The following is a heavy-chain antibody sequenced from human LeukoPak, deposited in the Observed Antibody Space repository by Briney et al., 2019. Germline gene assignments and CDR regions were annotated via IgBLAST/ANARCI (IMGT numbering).Heavy chain of an antibody. CDR1: GYSFTSNY. V-gene: IGHV1-46*01. D-gene: IGHD4-17*01. CDR2: IYPSDGST. J-gene: IGHJ4*02. Sequence: ASVKVSCKASGYSFTSNYIHWVRQAPGQGLEWMGMIYPSDGSTSYAQKFQGRVTVTRDTSTSTVHMELSGLRSEDTAVYYCAKDGLVAGYGDYGYFDYWGQGTLVTVSS. CDR3: AKDGLVAGYGDYGYFDY.